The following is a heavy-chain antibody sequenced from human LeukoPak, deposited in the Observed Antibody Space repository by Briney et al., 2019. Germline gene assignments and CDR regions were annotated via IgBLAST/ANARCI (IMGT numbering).Heavy chain of an antibody. Sequence: GGSLRLSCAASGFTFSSYAMSWVRQAPGKGLEWVSAISGSGGSTYYADSVKGRFTISRDNSKNTLYLQMNSLRAEDTAVYYCAKDRFGIAAAGARLVPKDFDYWGQGTLVTVSS. CDR3: AKDRFGIAAAGARLVPKDFDY. J-gene: IGHJ4*02. V-gene: IGHV3-23*01. CDR1: GFTFSSYA. D-gene: IGHD6-13*01. CDR2: ISGSGGST.